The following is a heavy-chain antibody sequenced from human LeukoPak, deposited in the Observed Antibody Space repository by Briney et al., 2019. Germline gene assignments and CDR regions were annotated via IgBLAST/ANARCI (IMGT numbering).Heavy chain of an antibody. CDR2: ISSGSAYK. J-gene: IGHJ3*02. D-gene: IGHD4-23*01. V-gene: IGHV3-21*01. CDR3: AREGDYGGNDDVFDI. CDR1: GFTFNSYS. Sequence: GGSLRLSCAASGFTFNSYSMTWVRQAPGKGLEWVSLISSGSAYKYYADSVKGRFTVSRDNAKNSLYLHMNTLSAEDTAVYYCAREGDYGGNDDVFDIWGQGTTVTVSS.